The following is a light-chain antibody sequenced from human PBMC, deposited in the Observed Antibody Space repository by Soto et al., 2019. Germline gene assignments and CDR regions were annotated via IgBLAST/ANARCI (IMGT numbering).Light chain of an antibody. Sequence: QSVLTQPPSVSGAPGQTVSIPCSGSSSNIGAGYDVHWYQQLPGTVPKLVIYDTFNRPSGVPDRFSGSKSGNAASLTISGLQADDEADYFCCSSAPESTYVFGTGTKLTVL. V-gene: IGLV1-40*01. CDR1: SSNIGAGYD. CDR2: DTF. CDR3: CSSAPESTYV. J-gene: IGLJ1*01.